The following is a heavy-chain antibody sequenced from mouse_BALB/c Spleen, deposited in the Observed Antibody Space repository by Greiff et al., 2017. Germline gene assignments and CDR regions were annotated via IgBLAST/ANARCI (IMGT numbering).Heavy chain of an antibody. D-gene: IGHD2-5*01. V-gene: IGHV7-3*02. CDR3: ARDIVSKGPFAY. CDR1: GFTFTDYY. Sequence: EVQLVESGGGLVQPGGSLRLSCATSGFTFTDYYMSWVRQPPGKALEWLGFIRNKANGYTTEYSASVKGRFTISRDNSQSILYLQMNTLRAEDSATYYCARDIVSKGPFAYWGQGTLVTVSA. CDR2: IRNKANGYTT. J-gene: IGHJ3*01.